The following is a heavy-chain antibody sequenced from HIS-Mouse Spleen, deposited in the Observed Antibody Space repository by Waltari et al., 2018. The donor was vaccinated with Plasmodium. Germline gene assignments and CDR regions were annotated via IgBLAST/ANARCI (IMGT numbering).Heavy chain of an antibody. CDR2: IKQDGSDK. V-gene: IGHV3-7*01. J-gene: IGHJ2*01. CDR1: GFPLSSYW. Sequence: EVQLVESGGGLVQPGGSLSLSCAASGFPLSSYWMSWVRQTPGKGLEWVANIKQDGSDKYYVDSVKGRFTISRDNAKNSLYLQMNSLRAEDTAVYYCASSWYWYFDLWGRGTLVTVSS. CDR3: ASSWYWYFDL. D-gene: IGHD6-13*01.